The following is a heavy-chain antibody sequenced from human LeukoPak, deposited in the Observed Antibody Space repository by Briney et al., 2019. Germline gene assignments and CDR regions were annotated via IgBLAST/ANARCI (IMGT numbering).Heavy chain of an antibody. J-gene: IGHJ3*02. CDR2: INSDGSST. Sequence: GGSLRLSCAASGFTFSSYWMHWVRQAPGKGLVWVSRINSDGSSTSYADSVKGRFTISRDNAKNTLYLQMNSLRAEDTAVYYCARDLALARNGHNYDYVWGSYRAAFDIWGQGTMVTVSS. D-gene: IGHD3-16*02. CDR3: ARDLALARNGHNYDYVWGSYRAAFDI. V-gene: IGHV3-74*01. CDR1: GFTFSSYW.